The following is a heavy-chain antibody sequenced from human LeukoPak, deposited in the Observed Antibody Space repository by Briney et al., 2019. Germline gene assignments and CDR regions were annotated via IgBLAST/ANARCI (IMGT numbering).Heavy chain of an antibody. Sequence: ASVKVSCKASGYTFTGYYMHWVRQAPGQGLEWMGWINPNSGGTNYAQRFQGRVTMTRDTSISTAYMELSRLRSDDTAVYYCILGGYSSGWYGYWGQGTLVTVSS. D-gene: IGHD6-19*01. J-gene: IGHJ4*02. CDR3: ILGGYSSGWYGY. V-gene: IGHV1-2*02. CDR1: GYTFTGYY. CDR2: INPNSGGT.